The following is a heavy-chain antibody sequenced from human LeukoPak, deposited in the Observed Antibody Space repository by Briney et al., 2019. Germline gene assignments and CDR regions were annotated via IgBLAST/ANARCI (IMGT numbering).Heavy chain of an antibody. Sequence: GGSLRLSCAASGFTFSSSYMTWVRQALGKGLEWVANIKEDGSAKYYVASVKGRFTISRDNTKNSLYLQMNSLRADDTAIYYCVRGFRSDYWGQGTLVSVSS. CDR1: GFTFSSSY. D-gene: IGHD2/OR15-2a*01. J-gene: IGHJ4*02. CDR3: VRGFRSDY. CDR2: IKEDGSAK. V-gene: IGHV3-7*04.